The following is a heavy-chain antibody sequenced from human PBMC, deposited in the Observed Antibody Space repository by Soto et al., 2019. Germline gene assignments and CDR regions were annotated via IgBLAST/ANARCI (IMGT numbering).Heavy chain of an antibody. Sequence: EVQLLESGGGLVQPGGSLRLSCAVSGVTFSSYAMTWVRQAPGKGLEWVSTISGSGGSTYYADSVKGLFTISRDNSKNTLYLQMNSLRADDTALYYCVKDSGCYTYYFDYWGQGTLVTVSS. CDR3: VKDSGCYTYYFDY. CDR2: ISGSGGST. V-gene: IGHV3-23*01. D-gene: IGHD6-19*01. CDR1: GVTFSSYA. J-gene: IGHJ4*02.